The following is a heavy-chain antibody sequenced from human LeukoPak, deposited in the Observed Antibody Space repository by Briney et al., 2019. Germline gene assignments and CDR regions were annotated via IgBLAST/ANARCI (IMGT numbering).Heavy chain of an antibody. J-gene: IGHJ4*02. CDR3: ARGGWFGEFMPFDY. D-gene: IGHD3-10*01. CDR1: GFTVSSNY. CDR2: IYSGGST. Sequence: SGGSLRLSCAASGFTVSSNYMSWVRQAPGKGLEWVSVIYSGGSTYYADSVKGRFTISRDNSKNTLYLQMNSLRAEDTAVYYCARGGWFGEFMPFDYWGQGTLVTVSS. V-gene: IGHV3-53*01.